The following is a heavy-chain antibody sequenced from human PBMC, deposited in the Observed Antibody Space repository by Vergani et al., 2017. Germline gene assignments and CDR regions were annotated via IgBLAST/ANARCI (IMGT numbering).Heavy chain of an antibody. CDR2: TRPHEDGA. CDR1: GLTLTSYG. CDR3: GKTRGTVVGTWWFDP. J-gene: IGHJ5*02. Sequence: VELLESGGGVVQPGGSMRLSCSASGLTLTSYGVHWVRQAPGRGLESVTFTRPHEDGAFYSASVRGRFTVSRDNSKNTLYLEMNRLNVDDTAMYYCGKTRGTVVGTWWFDPWGQGTPITVSS. V-gene: IGHV3-30*02. D-gene: IGHD1-7*01.